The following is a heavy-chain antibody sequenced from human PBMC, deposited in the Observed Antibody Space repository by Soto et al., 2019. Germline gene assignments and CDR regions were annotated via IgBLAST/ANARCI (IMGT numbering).Heavy chain of an antibody. V-gene: IGHV3-23*01. J-gene: IGHJ4*02. D-gene: IGHD3-10*01. CDR1: GFPFVDKP. CDR3: AKVLSKNYYYPFDF. CDR2: ISGGSYVT. Sequence: PGGSLRLSCTASGFPFVDKPRTLVRQAPGKGLEWVSTISGGSYVTYYGDSVKGRFTISRDNAKKTLFLQLNRLSAEDTATYYCAKVLSKNYYYPFDFWGQGT.